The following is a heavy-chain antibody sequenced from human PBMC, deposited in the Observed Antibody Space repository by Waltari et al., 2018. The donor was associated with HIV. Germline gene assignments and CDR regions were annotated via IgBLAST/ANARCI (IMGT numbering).Heavy chain of an antibody. V-gene: IGHV3-74*01. D-gene: IGHD5-18*01. CDR2: INRDGSIT. CDR3: AKGGTSGYTFGFGR. J-gene: IGHJ1*01. Sequence: EVQLVESGGGLVQPGGSLRLSFAASGFTFSSYWMHWVRQAPGKGLVWVSRINRDGSITSHADSVKGRFTISRDNARNTLYLQMNSLGAEDTAMYYCAKGGTSGYTFGFGRWGQGTLVTVSS. CDR1: GFTFSSYW.